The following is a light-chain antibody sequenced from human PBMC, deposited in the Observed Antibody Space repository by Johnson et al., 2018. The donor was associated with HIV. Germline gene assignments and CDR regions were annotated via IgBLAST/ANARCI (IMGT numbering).Light chain of an antibody. CDR1: SSNIGDNY. V-gene: IGLV1-51*02. J-gene: IGLJ1*01. CDR3: ETWDSSLSAYV. Sequence: QSVLTQPPSVSAAPGQKVSISCSGSSSNIGDNYVSWYQQVPGTAPKLLIYEDTKRPSGIPDRFSGSKSGTSATLAITGLQTWDEADYYCETWDSSLSAYVFGIGTKVTVL. CDR2: EDT.